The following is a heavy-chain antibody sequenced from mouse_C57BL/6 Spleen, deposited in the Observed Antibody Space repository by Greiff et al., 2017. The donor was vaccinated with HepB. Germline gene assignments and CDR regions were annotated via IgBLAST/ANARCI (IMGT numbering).Heavy chain of an antibody. CDR2: INPGSGGT. V-gene: IGHV1-54*01. J-gene: IGHJ2*01. Sequence: QVQLQQSGAELVRPGTSVKVSCKASGYAFTNYLIEWVKQRPGQGLEWIGVINPGSGGTNYNEKFKGKATLTADKSSSTAYMQLSSLTSEDSAVDFCARSDGYQYYFDYWGQGTTLTVSS. CDR3: ARSDGYQYYFDY. D-gene: IGHD2-3*01. CDR1: GYAFTNYL.